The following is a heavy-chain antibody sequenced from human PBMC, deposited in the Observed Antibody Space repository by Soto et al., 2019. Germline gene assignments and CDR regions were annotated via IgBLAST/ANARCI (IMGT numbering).Heavy chain of an antibody. V-gene: IGHV5-10-1*01. D-gene: IGHD6-13*01. CDR1: GYSFTTYW. J-gene: IGHJ6*02. CDR2: IDPTDSYT. CDR3: ATRVQDPGKYSYGMDV. Sequence: PGKSLKISCQASGYSFTTYWISWVRQMPGKGLECMGRIDPTDSYTDYGPSFEGHVTMSVDRSINTAYLEWSSLKASDSAMYYCATRVQDPGKYSYGMDVWGQGTTVTVSS.